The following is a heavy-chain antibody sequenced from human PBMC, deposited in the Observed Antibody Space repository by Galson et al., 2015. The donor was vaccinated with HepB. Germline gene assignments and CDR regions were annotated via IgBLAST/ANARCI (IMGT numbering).Heavy chain of an antibody. CDR1: GFIFSDSA. CDR2: ISFDGSNK. D-gene: IGHD6-19*01. V-gene: IGHV3-30*04. Sequence: SLRLSCAASGFIFSDSAVYWVRQAPGKGLEWVAVISFDGSNKYYADSVKGRFTISRDNSKNTLYLQMNSLRAEDTAVYYCTKVKGDIAVAGPFDYWGQGTLVTVSS. J-gene: IGHJ4*02. CDR3: TKVKGDIAVAGPFDY.